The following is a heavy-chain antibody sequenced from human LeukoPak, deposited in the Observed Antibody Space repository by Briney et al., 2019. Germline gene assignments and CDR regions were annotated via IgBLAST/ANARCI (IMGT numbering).Heavy chain of an antibody. Sequence: SVKVSCKASGGTFSNYAINWVRQAPGQGLEWVGGIIPIFGTAHYAQKFQGRVTITADESTRTGHMELSSLRSEDTAVYYCARARNRNYYFHGVDVWGQGTTVTVSS. V-gene: IGHV1-69*13. J-gene: IGHJ6*02. CDR2: IIPIFGTA. D-gene: IGHD4-11*01. CDR1: GGTFSNYA. CDR3: ARARNRNYYFHGVDV.